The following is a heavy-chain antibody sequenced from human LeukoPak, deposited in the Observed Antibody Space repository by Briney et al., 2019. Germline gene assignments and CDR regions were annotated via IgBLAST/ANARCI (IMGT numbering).Heavy chain of an antibody. CDR1: GFIFPSYW. CDR3: ARHGDIVATIPDYYMDV. V-gene: IGHV5-51*01. CDR2: IYLSDSDT. J-gene: IGHJ6*03. Sequence: AGESLKISCKGSGFIFPSYWIAWVRQLPGKGLEWMGIIYLSDSDTKYSPSFQGQVTISADKSISTAYLQWSSLKASDTAMYYCARHGDIVATIPDYYMDVWGKGTTVTVSS. D-gene: IGHD5-12*01.